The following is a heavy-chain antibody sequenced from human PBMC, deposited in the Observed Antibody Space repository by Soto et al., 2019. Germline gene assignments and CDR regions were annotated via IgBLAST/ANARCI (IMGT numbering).Heavy chain of an antibody. D-gene: IGHD2-15*01. Sequence: ASVKVSCKASGYTFTNYAIHWVRQAPGQRLEWMGWINGGNGNTKYSPKFQGRVTVTRDTSASTAYMEMSSLGSEDTAVYYCARVIVHCTGGSCYSGGYFEHWGQGTPVTVSS. CDR1: GYTFTNYA. CDR2: INGGNGNT. J-gene: IGHJ1*01. V-gene: IGHV1-3*01. CDR3: ARVIVHCTGGSCYSGGYFEH.